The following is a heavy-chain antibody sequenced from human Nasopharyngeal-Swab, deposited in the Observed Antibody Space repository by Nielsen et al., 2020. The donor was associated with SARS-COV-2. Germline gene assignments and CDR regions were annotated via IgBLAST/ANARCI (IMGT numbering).Heavy chain of an antibody. Sequence: SETLSLTCAVYGGSFSGHQWSWIRQPPGKGLEWIGEVSNGGGTNYNPSLKSRVTISVATSKNQFSLKLSSVTAADTAVYYCARGGAGVVPSPVLGLGPYYSYYYMDVWSKGTTVTVSS. CDR3: ARGGAGVVPSPVLGLGPYYSYYYMDV. CDR1: GGSFSGHQ. CDR2: VSNGGGT. J-gene: IGHJ6*03. D-gene: IGHD2-2*01. V-gene: IGHV4-34*01.